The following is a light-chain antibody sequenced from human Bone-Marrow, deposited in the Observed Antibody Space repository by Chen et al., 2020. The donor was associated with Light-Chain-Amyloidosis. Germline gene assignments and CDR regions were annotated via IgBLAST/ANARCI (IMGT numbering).Light chain of an antibody. J-gene: IGKJ3*01. Sequence: IQLTQTPSSLSASEVDRVTITCRDSQDIASYLAWYQQKPGKAPKLLIHAASTLHSGVPSRFSGSGSGTDFTLTISSLQAEDFATYYCQQLNFLPPTFGPGTKVDMK. CDR2: AAS. CDR1: QDIASY. V-gene: IGKV1-9*01. CDR3: QQLNFLPPT.